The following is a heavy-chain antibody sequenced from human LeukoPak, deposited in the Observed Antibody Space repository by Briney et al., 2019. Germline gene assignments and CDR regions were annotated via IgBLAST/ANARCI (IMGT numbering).Heavy chain of an antibody. CDR1: GDSISSYY. J-gene: IGHJ4*02. D-gene: IGHD6-19*01. V-gene: IGHV4-4*07. CDR2: IYISGST. Sequence: SETLSLTCTVSGDSISSYYGRWIRQPAGKGLEWIGRIYISGSTNYNPSLKSRVTMSVDTSKNQFSLKLSSVTAADTAVYYCARDGQTGSYSSGWHGGFDYWGQGTLVTVSS. CDR3: ARDGQTGSYSSGWHGGFDY.